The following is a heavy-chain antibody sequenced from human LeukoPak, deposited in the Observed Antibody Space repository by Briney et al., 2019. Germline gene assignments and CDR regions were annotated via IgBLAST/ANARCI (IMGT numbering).Heavy chain of an antibody. J-gene: IGHJ4*02. Sequence: GGSLRLSCAASGFTFSHAWMSWVRQAPGKGLEWVGRIISKTEDGTTDYAAPVKGRFTISRDDSKNTPYLQMNSLKTEDTAVYHCITGIRSGYYAYWGQGTLVTVSS. CDR1: GFTFSHAW. V-gene: IGHV3-15*01. CDR3: ITGIRSGYYAY. D-gene: IGHD3-22*01. CDR2: IISKTEDGTT.